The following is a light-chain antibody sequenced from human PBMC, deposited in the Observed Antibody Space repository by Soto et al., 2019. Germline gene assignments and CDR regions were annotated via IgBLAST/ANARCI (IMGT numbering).Light chain of an antibody. Sequence: IQLTQSPSSLSASVGDRVTITCRASQGISSYLAWYQQKPGKAPKLLIYAASTLRSGVPSRFSGSGSGTDFTLTISSLQPEDFATYYCQQLNSYPPLFGPGTKVDIK. J-gene: IGKJ3*01. CDR3: QQLNSYPPL. CDR2: AAS. V-gene: IGKV1-9*01. CDR1: QGISSY.